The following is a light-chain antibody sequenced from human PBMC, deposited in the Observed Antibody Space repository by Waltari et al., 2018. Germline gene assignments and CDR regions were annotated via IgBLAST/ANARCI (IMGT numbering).Light chain of an antibody. CDR3: SSYAGGSWV. CDR2: GVS. Sequence: QSALTHPASVSGSPGQSIPISCTGTSTDIGPYNLVSWCQQYPGKVPKLIIYGVSKRPSGVSNHFSGAKSGNTASLTISGLQAEDEAHYYCSSYAGGSWVFGRGTKVTVL. J-gene: IGLJ3*02. V-gene: IGLV2-23*02. CDR1: STDIGPYNL.